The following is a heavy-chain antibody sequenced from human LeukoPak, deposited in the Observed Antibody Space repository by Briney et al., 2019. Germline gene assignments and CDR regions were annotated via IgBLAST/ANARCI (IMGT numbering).Heavy chain of an antibody. CDR3: ARDSTYYYFDY. V-gene: IGHV3-53*01. J-gene: IGHJ4*02. D-gene: IGHD1-26*01. CDR1: GFAVSSNH. Sequence: GGSLRLSCAASGFAVSSNHMNWVRQAPGKGLEWVSIIYSAGTTYHYADSVKGRFTISSDTSKNTVYLQMSSLRDEDTAIYYCARDSTYYYFDYWGQGTLVTVSS. CDR2: IYSAGTT.